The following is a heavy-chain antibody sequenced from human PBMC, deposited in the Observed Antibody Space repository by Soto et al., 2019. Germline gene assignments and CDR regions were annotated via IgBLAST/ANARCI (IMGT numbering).Heavy chain of an antibody. CDR1: VFTFSSYA. CDR2: ISGSGGST. J-gene: IGHJ4*02. D-gene: IGHD6-19*01. Sequence: PWWSLRLSCVASVFTFSSYAMSWVRQAPGKGLEWVSAISGSGGSTYYADSVKGRFTISRDNSKNTLYLQMSSLRAEDTAVYYCAKPPYGKQWLAFYFGYWGQGTLVTVSS. V-gene: IGHV3-23*01. CDR3: AKPPYGKQWLAFYFGY.